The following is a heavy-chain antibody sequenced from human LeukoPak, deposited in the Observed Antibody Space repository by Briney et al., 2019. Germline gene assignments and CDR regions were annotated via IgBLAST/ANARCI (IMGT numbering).Heavy chain of an antibody. CDR3: TSGWQLIDF. CDR1: GFTVSSNY. CDR2: IKSKTDGGTT. V-gene: IGHV3-15*01. J-gene: IGHJ4*02. Sequence: GGSLRLSCEASGFTVSSNYMSWVGQAPGKGLEWVGRIKSKTDGGTTDYAAPVKGKFTISRDDSKNTLYLQVNSLKTEDTAVYYCTSGWQLIDFWGQGTLVTVSS. D-gene: IGHD1-26*01.